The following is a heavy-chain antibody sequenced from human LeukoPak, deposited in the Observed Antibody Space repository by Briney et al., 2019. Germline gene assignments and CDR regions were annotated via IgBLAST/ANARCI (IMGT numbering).Heavy chain of an antibody. CDR2: ISYSGST. CDR1: GASISSCF. D-gene: IGHD5-18*01. Sequence: SETLSLTCTVSGASISSCFWSWIRQPPGKGLEWIGYISYSGSTNYNPSLKSRVTMSVDTSRNQFSLKLNSVTAADTAVYYCARTTEGGYTYGYFYYYYMDVWGKGTTVTISS. V-gene: IGHV4-59*01. J-gene: IGHJ6*03. CDR3: ARTTEGGYTYGYFYYYYMDV.